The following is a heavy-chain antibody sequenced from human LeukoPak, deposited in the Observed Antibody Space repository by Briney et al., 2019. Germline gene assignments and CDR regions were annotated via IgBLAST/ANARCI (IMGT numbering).Heavy chain of an antibody. D-gene: IGHD3-10*01. CDR1: GFTFSSYA. Sequence: GGSLRLSCAASGFTFSSYAMSWVRQAPGKGLEWVSAISGSGGSTYYADSVKGRFTISRDNSKNTMYLQMNSLRAEDTAVYYCAKDRVVRGVHDYWGQGTLVTVSS. J-gene: IGHJ4*02. V-gene: IGHV3-23*01. CDR2: ISGSGGST. CDR3: AKDRVVRGVHDY.